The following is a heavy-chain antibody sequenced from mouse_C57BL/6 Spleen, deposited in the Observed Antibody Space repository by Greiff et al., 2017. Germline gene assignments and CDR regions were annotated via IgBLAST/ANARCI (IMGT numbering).Heavy chain of an antibody. CDR2: INPSNGGT. V-gene: IGHV1-53*01. Sequence: QVQLKQPGTELVKPGASVKLSCKASGYTFTSYWMHWVKQRPGQGLEWIGNINPSNGGTNYNEKFKSKATLTVDKSSSTAYMQLSSLTSEDSAVYYCARKVGMVTTGYAMDYWGQGTSVTVSS. CDR1: GYTFTSYW. CDR3: ARKVGMVTTGYAMDY. J-gene: IGHJ4*01. D-gene: IGHD2-2*01.